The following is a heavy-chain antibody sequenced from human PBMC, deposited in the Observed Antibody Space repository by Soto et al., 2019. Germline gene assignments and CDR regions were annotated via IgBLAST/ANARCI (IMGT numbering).Heavy chain of an antibody. D-gene: IGHD6-19*01. CDR3: SRGAVYHDYYHAIDV. CDR2: INGEGSYT. Sequence: GGSMRLPCAACGFSFISYWMHWVRQAPGKGLEWLTRINGEGSYTTYGDSVKGRFTISRDNAKNTLYLKLSSLRAEDTAIYYCSRGAVYHDYYHAIDVWGRGTTVTVSS. V-gene: IGHV3-74*03. CDR1: GFSFISYW. J-gene: IGHJ6*01.